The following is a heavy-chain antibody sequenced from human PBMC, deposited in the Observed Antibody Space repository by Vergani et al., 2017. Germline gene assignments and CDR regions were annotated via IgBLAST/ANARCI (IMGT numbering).Heavy chain of an antibody. D-gene: IGHD2-2*01. J-gene: IGHJ6*02. CDR1: GITFRSYA. V-gene: IGHV3-23*01. CDR2: ISGSGGNT. Sequence: EVQLLESGGGLVQPGGSLRLSCAASGITFRSYAMSWVRQVPGKGLEWVSGISGSGGNTYYANSVKGRFTISRDNSKNTLYLQMNSLRADDTAVYYCAKGVYCSSTSCYEGRGYYYGMGVWGQGTTVTFSS. CDR3: AKGVYCSSTSCYEGRGYYYGMGV.